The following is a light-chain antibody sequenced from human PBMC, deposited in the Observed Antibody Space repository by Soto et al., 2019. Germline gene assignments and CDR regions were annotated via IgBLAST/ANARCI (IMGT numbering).Light chain of an antibody. CDR2: GAS. CDR3: QQRSNWLT. J-gene: IGKJ4*01. V-gene: IGKV3-11*01. CDR1: QSGNIY. Sequence: EIVMTQSPATLSVSPGERATLSCRASQSGNIYLAWYQQKPGQAPRLLIYGASNRATGIPDRFSGSGSGTDFTLTISSLEPEDFAVYYCQQRSNWLTFGGGTKVDI.